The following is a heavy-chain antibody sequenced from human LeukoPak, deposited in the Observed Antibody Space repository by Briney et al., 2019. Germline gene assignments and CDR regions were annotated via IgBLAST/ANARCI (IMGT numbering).Heavy chain of an antibody. Sequence: PGGSLRLSCAASGFTFSSYAMSWVRQAPGKGLEWVSAISGSGGSTYYADSVKGRFTISRDNSKNTLYLQMNSLRAEDTAVYYCAKAPHYGSGSYDWFDPWGQGTLVTVSS. V-gene: IGHV3-23*01. D-gene: IGHD3-10*01. CDR2: ISGSGGST. J-gene: IGHJ5*02. CDR3: AKAPHYGSGSYDWFDP. CDR1: GFTFSSYA.